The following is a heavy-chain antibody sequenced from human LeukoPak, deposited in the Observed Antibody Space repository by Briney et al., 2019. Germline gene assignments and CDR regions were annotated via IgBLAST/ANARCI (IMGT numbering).Heavy chain of an antibody. CDR1: GYTLTESS. D-gene: IGHD1-26*01. CDR2: FDPEDGET. V-gene: IGHV1-24*01. CDR3: ATWDNSGSFDFDY. Sequence: GASVKVSCKVSGYTLTESSMHWVRQAPGKGLEWMGGFDPEDGETIYAQKFQGRVTMTEDTSTDTAYMELSSLRSEDTAVYYCATWDNSGSFDFDYWGQGTLVTVSS. J-gene: IGHJ4*02.